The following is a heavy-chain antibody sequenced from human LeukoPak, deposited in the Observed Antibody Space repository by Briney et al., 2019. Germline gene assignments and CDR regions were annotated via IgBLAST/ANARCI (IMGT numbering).Heavy chain of an antibody. Sequence: SQTLSLTCAISGDSVSSNSATWNWIRQSPSRGLEWLGRTYYRSKWNNDYAVSVKSRIIIDPDTSKNQLSLQLNSVTPEDTAMYYCARGGIAVAGLDYWGQGILVTVSS. D-gene: IGHD6-19*01. CDR1: GDSVSSNSAT. J-gene: IGHJ4*02. V-gene: IGHV6-1*01. CDR3: ARGGIAVAGLDY. CDR2: TYYRSKWNN.